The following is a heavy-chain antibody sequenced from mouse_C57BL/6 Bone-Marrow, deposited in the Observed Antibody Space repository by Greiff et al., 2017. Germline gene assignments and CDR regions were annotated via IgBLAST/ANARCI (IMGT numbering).Heavy chain of an antibody. D-gene: IGHD1-1*01. CDR1: GFTFSDYY. V-gene: IGHV5-16*01. CDR2: INSDGSST. CDR3: ASHYGSSPFAY. J-gene: IGHJ3*01. Sequence: EVMLVESEGGLVQPGSSMKLSCTASGFTFSDYYMAWVRQVPEKGLEWVGNINSDGSSTYYLDSLKSRFIISRDNAKNILCMQMSSLKSEDTATYYCASHYGSSPFAYWGQETLVTVSA.